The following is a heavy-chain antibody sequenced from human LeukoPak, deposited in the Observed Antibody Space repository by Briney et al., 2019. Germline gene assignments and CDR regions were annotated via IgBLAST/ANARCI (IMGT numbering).Heavy chain of an antibody. CDR1: GYSISSGYY. CDR2: IYHSGST. V-gene: IGHV4-38-2*02. J-gene: IGHJ4*02. D-gene: IGHD3-22*01. Sequence: SETLSLTCTVSGYSISSGYYWGWIRQPPGKGLEWIGSIYHSGSTYYNPSLKSRVTISVDTSKNQFSLKLSSVTAADTAVYYCARQLETYYYDSSGYHFDYWGQGTLVTVSS. CDR3: ARQLETYYYDSSGYHFDY.